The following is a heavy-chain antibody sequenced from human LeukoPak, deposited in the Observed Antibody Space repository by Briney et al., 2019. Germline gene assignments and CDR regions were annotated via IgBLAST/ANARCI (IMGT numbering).Heavy chain of an antibody. CDR3: ARGPNFGDSTGYFYY. Sequence: ASVKVSCKASGYTFTGHYMHWVRQAPGQGLEWMGCINPNSGDTNYAQKFQGRVTMTRDTSIRTAYMELSRLGSDDTAVYYCARGPNFGDSTGYFYYWGQGTLVTVSS. V-gene: IGHV1-2*02. J-gene: IGHJ4*02. CDR1: GYTFTGHY. CDR2: INPNSGDT. D-gene: IGHD3-22*01.